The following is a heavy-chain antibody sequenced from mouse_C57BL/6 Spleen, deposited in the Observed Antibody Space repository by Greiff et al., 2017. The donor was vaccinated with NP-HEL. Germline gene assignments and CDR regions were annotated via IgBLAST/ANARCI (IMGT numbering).Heavy chain of an antibody. CDR1: GYTFTSYW. CDR2: INPSNGGT. J-gene: IGHJ3*01. Sequence: QVHVKQPGTELVKPGASVKLSCKASGYTFTSYWMHWVKQRPGQGLEWIGNINPSNGGTNYNEKFKSKATFTADTSSNTAYMQLSSLTTEDSAIYYCARKKGSNHPWFAYWGQGTLVTVSA. CDR3: ARKKGSNHPWFAY. V-gene: IGHV1-53*01. D-gene: IGHD1-1*01.